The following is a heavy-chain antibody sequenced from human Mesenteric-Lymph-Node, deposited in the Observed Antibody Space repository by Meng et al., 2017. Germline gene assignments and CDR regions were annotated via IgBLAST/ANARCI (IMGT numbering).Heavy chain of an antibody. J-gene: IGHJ4*02. CDR2: IYHSGST. Sequence: QVQLQESGPGLVMPSVTLSSAGAVSGGSISSSNWWSWVRQPPGKGLEWSGEIYHSGSTNYNPSLKSRVTISVDKSKNQFSLNLSSVTAADTAVYYCARVGQWLPIDYWGQGTLVTVSS. CDR1: GGSISSSNW. CDR3: ARVGQWLPIDY. V-gene: IGHV4-4*02. D-gene: IGHD6-19*01.